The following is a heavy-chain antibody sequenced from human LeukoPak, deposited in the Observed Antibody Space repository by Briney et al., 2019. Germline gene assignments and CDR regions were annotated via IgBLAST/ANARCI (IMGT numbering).Heavy chain of an antibody. J-gene: IGHJ4*02. CDR3: ARAIQFGGYLDF. CDR1: GFTFSSYE. V-gene: IGHV3-53*01. D-gene: IGHD2-15*01. Sequence: GGSLRLSCAASGFTFSSYEMNWVRQAPGKGLEWVSVIYGGGTTYYADSVKGRFTISRDNSKNTLYLQMNSLRAEDTAVYYCARAIQFGGYLDFWGQGTLVTVSS. CDR2: IYGGGTT.